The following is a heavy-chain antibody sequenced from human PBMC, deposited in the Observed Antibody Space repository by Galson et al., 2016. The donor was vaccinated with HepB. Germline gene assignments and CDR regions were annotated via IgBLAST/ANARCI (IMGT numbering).Heavy chain of an antibody. V-gene: IGHV3-23*01. Sequence: SLRLSCAASGLTFSSYAMNWVRQAPGEGLEWASSISGSGGSTYYVDSVKGRFTISRDNSKNTLYLQMNSLRAEDTAVYYCARGYSSSWYLYYFDYWGQGTLVTVSS. CDR3: ARGYSSSWYLYYFDY. D-gene: IGHD6-13*01. CDR1: GLTFSSYA. CDR2: ISGSGGST. J-gene: IGHJ4*02.